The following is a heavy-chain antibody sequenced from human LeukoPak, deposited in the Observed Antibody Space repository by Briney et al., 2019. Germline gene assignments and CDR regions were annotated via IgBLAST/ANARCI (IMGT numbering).Heavy chain of an antibody. J-gene: IGHJ4*02. D-gene: IGHD3-10*01. Sequence: GGSLRLSCAASGFTFSSYAMSWVRQAPGKGLEWVSAISGSGGSIYYADSVKGRFTISRDNSKNTLYLQMNSLRAEDTAVYYCARDFPYYYGSGSYYISLWGQGTLVTVSS. CDR3: ARDFPYYYGSGSYYISL. CDR1: GFTFSSYA. CDR2: ISGSGGSI. V-gene: IGHV3-23*01.